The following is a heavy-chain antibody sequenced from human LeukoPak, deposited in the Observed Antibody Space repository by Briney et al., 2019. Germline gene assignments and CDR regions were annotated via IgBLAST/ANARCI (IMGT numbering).Heavy chain of an antibody. J-gene: IGHJ4*02. V-gene: IGHV3-23*01. Sequence: GGSLRLSCAASGITFSSHAMSWVRQAPGKGLEWVSGISSSSGSTYYADSVKGRFTISRDNSKNTLYLQMNSLRAEDTAVYYCAKVLEGELLRGSHYFDYWGQGTLVTVSS. D-gene: IGHD1-26*01. CDR3: AKVLEGELLRGSHYFDY. CDR2: ISSSSGST. CDR1: GITFSSHA.